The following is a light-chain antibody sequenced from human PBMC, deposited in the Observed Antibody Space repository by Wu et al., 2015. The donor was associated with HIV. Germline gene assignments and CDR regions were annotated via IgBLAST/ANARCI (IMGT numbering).Light chain of an antibody. CDR1: QSISTW. CDR2: QAS. Sequence: DIQMTQSPSTLSASVGGRVTITCRASQSISTWLAWYQQKPGTAPKVLIYQASTLENGVPSRFSGSASGTVFTLTINSLQPDDFATYYCQQLSSFPLTFGGGTKVEIK. CDR3: QQLSSFPLT. V-gene: IGKV1-5*03. J-gene: IGKJ4*01.